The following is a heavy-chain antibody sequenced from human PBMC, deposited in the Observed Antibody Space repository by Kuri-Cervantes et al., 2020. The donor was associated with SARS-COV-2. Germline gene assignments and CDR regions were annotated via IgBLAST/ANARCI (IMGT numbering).Heavy chain of an antibody. CDR1: GFTFSSYA. CDR3: ARVPGIYSYGPPHFDY. D-gene: IGHD5-18*01. V-gene: IGHV3-30-3*01. CDR2: ISYDGSNK. Sequence: GESLKISCAASGFTFSSYAMHWVRQAPGKGLEWVAVISYDGSNKYYADSVKGRFTISRDNSKNTLYLQMNSLRAEDTAVYYCARVPGIYSYGPPHFDYWGQGTLVTVSS. J-gene: IGHJ4*02.